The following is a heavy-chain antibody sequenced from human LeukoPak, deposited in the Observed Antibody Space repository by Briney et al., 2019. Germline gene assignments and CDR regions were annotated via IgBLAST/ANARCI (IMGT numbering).Heavy chain of an antibody. V-gene: IGHV1-8*01. CDR3: ARGYDFWSGYYS. CDR1: GYTFTSYD. Sequence: ASVKVSCKASGYTFTSYDINWVRQATGQGLGWMGWMNPNSGNTGYAQKFQGRVTMTRNTSISTAYMELSSLRSEDTAVYYCARGYDFWSGYYSWGQGTLVTVSS. D-gene: IGHD3-3*01. CDR2: MNPNSGNT. J-gene: IGHJ4*02.